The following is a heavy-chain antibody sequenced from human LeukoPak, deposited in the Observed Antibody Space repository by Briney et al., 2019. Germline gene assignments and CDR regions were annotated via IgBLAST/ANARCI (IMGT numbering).Heavy chain of an antibody. CDR2: IYPGDSHT. J-gene: IGHJ4*01. CDR1: GYSFTSYW. V-gene: IGHV5-51*01. Sequence: GESLKISCKGSGYSFTSYWIGWVRQMPGKGLEWMGIIYPGDSHTRYSPSFQGQVTISADKSISTAYLQWSSLKASDTAMYYCARPRCSGGSCYYFDYWGPGALVTAS. D-gene: IGHD2-15*01. CDR3: ARPRCSGGSCYYFDY.